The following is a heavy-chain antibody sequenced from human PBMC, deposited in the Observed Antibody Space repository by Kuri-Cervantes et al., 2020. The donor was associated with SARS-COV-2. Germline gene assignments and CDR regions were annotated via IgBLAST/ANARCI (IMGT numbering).Heavy chain of an antibody. J-gene: IGHJ4*02. Sequence: GGSLRLSCAASGFTFSSYSMLWVRQAPGKGLEWVAAIKPEGGEKHYVDSVRGRFTISRDDAKNSLYLQINSLRAEDTAVYYCASLDHGLGSYYHTFPHDYWGLGTQVTVSS. D-gene: IGHD3-10*01. CDR3: ASLDHGLGSYYHTFPHDY. CDR1: GFTFSSYS. CDR2: IKPEGGEK. V-gene: IGHV3-7*01.